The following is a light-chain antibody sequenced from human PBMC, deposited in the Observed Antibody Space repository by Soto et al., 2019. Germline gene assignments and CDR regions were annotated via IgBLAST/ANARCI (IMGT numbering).Light chain of an antibody. CDR2: DAS. CDR3: QQYNHWPLYT. CDR1: QSVSRN. V-gene: IGKV3-15*01. Sequence: EVVMTQSPATLSVSPGERATLSCRASQSVSRNLAWYQQRPGRAPRLLIYDASTRATNIPTRFSGSGSGTDFTLTISRLQSEDFAVYYCQQYNHWPLYTFGQGTKLEIK. J-gene: IGKJ2*01.